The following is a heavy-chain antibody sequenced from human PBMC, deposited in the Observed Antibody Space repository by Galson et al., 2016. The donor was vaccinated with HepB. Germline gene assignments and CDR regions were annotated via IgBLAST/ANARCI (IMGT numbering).Heavy chain of an antibody. J-gene: IGHJ6*02. D-gene: IGHD2-21*02. Sequence: SVKVSCKASGSTFNVYFVHWVRQAPGQGLEWMGIINPSGGSTSYAQKFQGRVTMTRDTSTSTVYMELRSLRSEDTAVYYCARDPCGGDCYSPYRFYYYDMDVCVQGTTVTVSS. V-gene: IGHV1-46*02. CDR3: ARDPCGGDCYSPYRFYYYDMDV. CDR2: INPSGGST. CDR1: GSTFNVYF.